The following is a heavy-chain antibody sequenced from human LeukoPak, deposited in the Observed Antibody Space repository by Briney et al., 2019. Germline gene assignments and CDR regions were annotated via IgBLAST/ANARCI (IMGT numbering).Heavy chain of an antibody. D-gene: IGHD4-17*01. Sequence: SETLSLTRTVSGGSISSYYWSWIRQSPGKGLEWIGYIYYSGSTNYNPSLKSRVTMSVDTSKNQFSLKLNSVTAADTALYYCARHRTYGDRYFDYWGQGTLVTVSS. J-gene: IGHJ4*02. CDR3: ARHRTYGDRYFDY. CDR2: IYYSGST. CDR1: GGSISSYY. V-gene: IGHV4-59*08.